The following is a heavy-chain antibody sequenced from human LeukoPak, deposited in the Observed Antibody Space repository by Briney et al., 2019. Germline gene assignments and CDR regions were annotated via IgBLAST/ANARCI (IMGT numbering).Heavy chain of an antibody. J-gene: IGHJ2*01. CDR1: GGSVNSVSSY. Sequence: PSETLSLTCTVSGGSVNSVSSYWGWIRQPPGKGLDYIGSIYYSGSTYYSPSLKSRVTISVDSSKNQFSLKLSSVTAADTAVYYCAREGTTADYYDSSGYYYRYWYFDLWGRGTLVTVSS. CDR2: IYYSGST. D-gene: IGHD3-22*01. CDR3: AREGTTADYYDSSGYYYRYWYFDL. V-gene: IGHV4-39*02.